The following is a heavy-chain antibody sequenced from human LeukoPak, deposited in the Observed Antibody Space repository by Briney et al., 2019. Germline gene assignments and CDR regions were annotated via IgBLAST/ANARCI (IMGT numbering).Heavy chain of an antibody. CDR3: ARDRYYYDSSGHSRWFDP. V-gene: IGHV3-30*02. CDR1: GFTFSSYG. D-gene: IGHD3-22*01. Sequence: PGGSLRLSCAASGFTFSSYGMHWVRQAPGKGLEWVAFIRYDGSNKYYADSVKGRFTISRDNSKNTLYLQMNSLRAEDTAVYYCARDRYYYDSSGHSRWFDPWGQGTLVTVSS. J-gene: IGHJ5*02. CDR2: IRYDGSNK.